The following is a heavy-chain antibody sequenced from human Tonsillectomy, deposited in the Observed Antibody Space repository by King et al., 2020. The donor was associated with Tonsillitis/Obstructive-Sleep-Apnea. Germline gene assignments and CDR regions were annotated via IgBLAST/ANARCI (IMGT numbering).Heavy chain of an antibody. V-gene: IGHV3-21*01. CDR1: GFTFSSYS. D-gene: IGHD3-3*01. CDR3: ARDLGGPYYDFWSGYSNYFDY. Sequence: VQLVESGGGLVKPGGSLRLSCAASGFTFSSYSMNWVRQAPGKGLEWVSSISSSSSYIYYADSVKGRFTISRDNAKNSLYLQMNSLRAEDTAVYYCARDLGGPYYDFWSGYSNYFDYWGQGTLVTVSS. CDR2: ISSSSSYI. J-gene: IGHJ4*02.